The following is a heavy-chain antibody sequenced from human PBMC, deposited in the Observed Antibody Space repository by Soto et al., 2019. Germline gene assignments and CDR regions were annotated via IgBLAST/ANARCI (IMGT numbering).Heavy chain of an antibody. CDR3: ARDLAYYDSSGPSGYDY. D-gene: IGHD3-22*01. CDR2: IIPIFGTA. CDR1: GGTFSSYA. Sequence: ASVKVSCKASGGTFSSYAISWVRQAPGQGLEWMGGIIPIFGTANYAQKFQGRVTITADESTSTAYMELSSLRSEDTAVYYCARDLAYYDSSGPSGYDYWGQGTLATVSS. J-gene: IGHJ4*02. V-gene: IGHV1-69*13.